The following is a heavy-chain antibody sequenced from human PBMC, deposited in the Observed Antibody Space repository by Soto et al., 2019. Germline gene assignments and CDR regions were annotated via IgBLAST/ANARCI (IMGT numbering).Heavy chain of an antibody. CDR2: IYWDDDK. V-gene: IGHV2-5*02. CDR3: VQSRCGGDCLQSYSSHSYYGLDV. Sequence: QITLKESGPTLVKPTQTLTLTCTFSGLSLSTTGVGVGWIRQPPGKALEWLALIYWDDDKRYSPSLKSRLTIPKETSKNPVVLTMTNMDPVDTATYYCVQSRCGGDCLQSYSSHSYYGLDVWGQGTTVTVSS. J-gene: IGHJ6*02. CDR1: GLSLSTTGVG. D-gene: IGHD2-21*02.